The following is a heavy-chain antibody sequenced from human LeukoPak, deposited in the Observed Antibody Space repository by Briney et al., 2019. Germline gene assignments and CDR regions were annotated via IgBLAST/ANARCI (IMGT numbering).Heavy chain of an antibody. D-gene: IGHD3-3*01. J-gene: IGHJ4*02. CDR2: ISPGDSDI. CDR1: GYSFTTYW. CDR3: ARGRYDFGVVPYYFDY. Sequence: ESLKISFKGSGYSFTTYWIGWVRQLPGKGLEWMGIISPGDSDIRYSPSFQGQVTISADKSISTAYLQWTSLKASDTAMYYCARGRYDFGVVPYYFDYWGQGTLVTVSS. V-gene: IGHV5-51*01.